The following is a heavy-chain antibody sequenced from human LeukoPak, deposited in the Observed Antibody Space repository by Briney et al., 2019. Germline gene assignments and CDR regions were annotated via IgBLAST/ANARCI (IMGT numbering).Heavy chain of an antibody. CDR3: AKAPRGSLFFDY. Sequence: GGSQRLSCAASGFTFSSYAMSWVRQAPGKGLEWVSAISGSGGSTYYADSVKGRFTISRDNSKNTLYLQMNSLRAEDTAVYYCAKAPRGSLFFDYWGQGTLVTVSS. J-gene: IGHJ4*02. D-gene: IGHD3-10*01. CDR2: ISGSGGST. V-gene: IGHV3-23*01. CDR1: GFTFSSYA.